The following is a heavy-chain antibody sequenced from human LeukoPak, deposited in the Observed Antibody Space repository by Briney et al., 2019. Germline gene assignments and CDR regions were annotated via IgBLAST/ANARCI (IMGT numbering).Heavy chain of an antibody. CDR2: IIDSGDIT. CDR1: GFTFSSYS. D-gene: IGHD3-16*01. J-gene: IGHJ6*03. CDR3: AKLGGQEVYNYYVGV. V-gene: IGHV3-23*01. Sequence: GGSLRLSCAASGFTFSSYSMNWVRQAPGKGLEWVSDIIDSGDITYYANSVKGRFTISRDNSKNTLYLQMNSLRAEDTAVYYCAKLGGQEVYNYYVGVWGKGTTVAVSS.